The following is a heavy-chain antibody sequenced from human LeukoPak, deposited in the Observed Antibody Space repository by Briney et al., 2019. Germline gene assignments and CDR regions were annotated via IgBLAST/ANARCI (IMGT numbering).Heavy chain of an antibody. CDR2: INDDGSAT. Sequence: GGSLRLSCAASGFTFSNYWMHWVRQVPGKGLVWVSRINDDGSATFYADSVKGRFTISRDNAKNSLYLQMNNLRAEGTAVYYCAELGITMIGGVWGKGTTVTISS. D-gene: IGHD3-10*02. V-gene: IGHV3-74*01. CDR1: GFTFSNYW. J-gene: IGHJ6*04. CDR3: AELGITMIGGV.